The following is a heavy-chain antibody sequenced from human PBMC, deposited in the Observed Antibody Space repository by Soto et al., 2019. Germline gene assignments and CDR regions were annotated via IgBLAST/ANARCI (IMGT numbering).Heavy chain of an antibody. CDR3: ARDERSITLFGGGYYYYGLDV. CDR1: GFTFSSYA. CDR2: ISYDGSNK. Sequence: QVQLVESGGGAVQPGRSLRLSCAASGFTFSSYAMHWVRQAPGKGLEWVAVISYDGSNKYYADSVKGRFTISRDNSKNALFLQMSSLRAEDAAVYYCARDERSITLFGGGYYYYGLDVWGKGTTVTVCS. V-gene: IGHV3-30-3*01. D-gene: IGHD3-3*01. J-gene: IGHJ6*04.